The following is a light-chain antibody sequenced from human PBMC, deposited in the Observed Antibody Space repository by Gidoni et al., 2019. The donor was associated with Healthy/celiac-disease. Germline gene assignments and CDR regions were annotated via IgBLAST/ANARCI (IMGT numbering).Light chain of an antibody. Sequence: DIQMTQSPSTLSASVGDRVTITCRASQNISAWLALFQQKPGKAPKLLIYKASNLEGGVPSRFPGSGSGTEFTPTISSLPPYYFATYYCQQYNSYLLTFGGGTKVEV. J-gene: IGKJ4*01. V-gene: IGKV1-5*03. CDR1: QNISAW. CDR3: QQYNSYLLT. CDR2: KAS.